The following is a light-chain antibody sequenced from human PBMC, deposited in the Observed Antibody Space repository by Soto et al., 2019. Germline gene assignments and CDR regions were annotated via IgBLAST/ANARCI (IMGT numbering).Light chain of an antibody. CDR3: QKYNNWPRT. CDR1: QSVSSD. J-gene: IGKJ1*01. CDR2: GAY. V-gene: IGKV3-15*01. Sequence: EIVMTQSPAALSVSPWERATLSCRASQSVSSDLAWYHQKPGQSHRLLIYGAYTRATGITDRFSGSGSGTEFTLTIKSLQSEEFAVYYCQKYNNWPRTGGHGTKVDI.